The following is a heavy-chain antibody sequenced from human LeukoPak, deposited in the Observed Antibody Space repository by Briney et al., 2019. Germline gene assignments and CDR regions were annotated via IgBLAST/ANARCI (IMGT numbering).Heavy chain of an antibody. J-gene: IGHJ4*02. CDR2: ISSSGRSI. Sequence: PGGSLRLSCAGSVFTFGSYEMNWVRQAPGKGLEWVSYISSSGRSIYYADSVKGRFTITRDNAGNSLFLQMNSLRAEDTAVYFCAREGWDTSGYYYCDFWGQGTLVTVSS. D-gene: IGHD3-22*01. CDR1: VFTFGSYE. V-gene: IGHV3-48*03. CDR3: AREGWDTSGYYYCDF.